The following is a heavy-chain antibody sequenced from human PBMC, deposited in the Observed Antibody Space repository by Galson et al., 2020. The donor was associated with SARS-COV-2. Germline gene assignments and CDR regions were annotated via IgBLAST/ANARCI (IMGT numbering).Heavy chain of an antibody. CDR2: INPNSGCT. J-gene: IGHJ5*02. CDR1: GYTFTGHY. CDR3: ASNYGSGYNWFDP. D-gene: IGHD3-10*01. V-gene: IGHV1-2*02. Sequence: GESLKISCKASGYTFTGHYMHWVRQAPGQGLEWMGWINPNSGCTNYAQKFQGRVTMTRDTSISTAYMELSRLRSDDTAVYYCASNYGSGYNWFDPWGQGTLVTVSS.